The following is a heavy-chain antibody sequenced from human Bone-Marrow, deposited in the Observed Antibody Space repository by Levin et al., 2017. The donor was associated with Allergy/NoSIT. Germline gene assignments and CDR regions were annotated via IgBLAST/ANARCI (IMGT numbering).Heavy chain of an antibody. V-gene: IGHV3-64*01. CDR2: INGNGGRT. CDR3: ARDSGGYFNDY. CDR1: GFTFSRYA. D-gene: IGHD5-12*01. J-gene: IGHJ4*02. Sequence: AASVKVSCAASGFTFSRYALHWVRQAPGQGLDYVSAINGNGGRTYYASSVKGRFTISRDNSKNTVYLQVGNLRTEDTAVYYCARDSGGYFNDYWGQGTLVTVSS.